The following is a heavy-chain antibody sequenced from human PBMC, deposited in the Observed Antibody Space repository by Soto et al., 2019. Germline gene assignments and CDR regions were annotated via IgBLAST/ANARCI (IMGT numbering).Heavy chain of an antibody. CDR3: VRAKLHGSGSYLLRIGYYFDY. CDR2: IYHSGST. CDR1: GGSISSVGYS. D-gene: IGHD3-10*01. Sequence: ASETLSLTCAVSGGSISSVGYSRSWIRQPPGKGLEWIGYIYHSGSTYYNPSLKSRVTISVDRSKNQFSLKLSSVTAADTAVYYCVRAKLHGSGSYLLRIGYYFDYWGQGTLVTVSS. V-gene: IGHV4-30-2*01. J-gene: IGHJ4*02.